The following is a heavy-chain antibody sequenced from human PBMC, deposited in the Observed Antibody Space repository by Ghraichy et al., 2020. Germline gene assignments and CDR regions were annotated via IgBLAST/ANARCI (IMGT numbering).Heavy chain of an antibody. J-gene: IGHJ2*01. CDR1: GFTFSSYA. D-gene: IGHD3-10*01. CDR3: ANRGDRGYGSGSYYVSDWYFDL. CDR2: ISGSGGST. V-gene: IGHV3-23*01. Sequence: GGSLRLSCAASGFTFSSYAMSWVRQAPGKGLEWVSAISGSGGSTYYADSVKGRFTISRDNSKNTLYLQMNSLRAEDTAVYYCANRGDRGYGSGSYYVSDWYFDLWGRGTLVTVSS.